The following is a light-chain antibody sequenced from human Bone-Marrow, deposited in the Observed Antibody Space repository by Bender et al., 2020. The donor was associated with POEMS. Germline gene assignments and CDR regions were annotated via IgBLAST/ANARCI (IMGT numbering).Light chain of an antibody. CDR2: YDD. CDR3: SAWDDSRSGWV. CDR1: SSNIGNHG. V-gene: IGLV1-36*01. J-gene: IGLJ3*02. Sequence: LTQPPSLSEAPRQRVTISCSGSSSNIGNHGVNWYQQLPGEAPKLLIYYDDLLTPGVSDRFSASKSGTSASLAISELQSEDEALYSCSAWDDSRSGWVFGGGTKLTVL.